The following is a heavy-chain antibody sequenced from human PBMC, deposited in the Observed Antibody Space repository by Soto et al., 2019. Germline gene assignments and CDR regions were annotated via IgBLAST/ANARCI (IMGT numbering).Heavy chain of an antibody. V-gene: IGHV3-30*03. CDR2: MSYDGSNK. CDR1: GFTFSSYD. Sequence: ESGGAVVQPGRSLRLSCAASGFTFSSYDMHWVRQTPGKGLEWVAVMSYDGSNKYYADSVKGRFTISRDNSKNTLYLQMNSLRSEDTAVYYCATKIVAATSDYWGQGTLVTVSS. CDR3: ATKIVAATSDY. D-gene: IGHD2-15*01. J-gene: IGHJ4*02.